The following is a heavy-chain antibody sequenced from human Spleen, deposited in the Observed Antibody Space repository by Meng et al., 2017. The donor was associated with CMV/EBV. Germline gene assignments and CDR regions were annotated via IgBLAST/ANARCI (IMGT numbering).Heavy chain of an antibody. D-gene: IGHD2-21*01. CDR2: IYYSGDT. CDR1: GGSISSGDYY. J-gene: IGHJ5*02. Sequence: TCTVSGGSISSGDYYWSWIRQPPGKGLEWIGYIYYSGDTYYSPSLKSRPAISIDRSKNQFSLKLTSVTAADTAVYYCARIGPLFWFDPWGLGTLVTVSS. CDR3: ARIGPLFWFDP. V-gene: IGHV4-30-4*08.